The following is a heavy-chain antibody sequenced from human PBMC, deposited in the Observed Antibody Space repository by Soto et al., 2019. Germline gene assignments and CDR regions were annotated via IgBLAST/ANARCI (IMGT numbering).Heavy chain of an antibody. Sequence: SETLSLTCAVSRDSISSSNWWHWVRQPPGKGLEWIGEIHHSGTTNYNPTLKSRVAISVDRSNNQFSLKLNSVTAADTAVYYCARVRQYCSATSCYLDPWGQGTLVTVSS. J-gene: IGHJ5*01. CDR3: ARVRQYCSATSCYLDP. V-gene: IGHV4-4*02. CDR1: RDSISSSNW. D-gene: IGHD2-2*01. CDR2: IHHSGTT.